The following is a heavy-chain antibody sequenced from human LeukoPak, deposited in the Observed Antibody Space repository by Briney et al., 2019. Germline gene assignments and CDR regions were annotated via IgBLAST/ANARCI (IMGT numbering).Heavy chain of an antibody. J-gene: IGHJ4*02. Sequence: GGSLRLSCTVSGFTFSDYYMTWTRQAPGKGLEWVSYISSSGSTIYYADSVKGRFTISRDNAKNSLYLQMNSLRAEDTAVYYCARGLLAAAGNFDYWGQGTLVTVSS. CDR2: ISSSGSTI. D-gene: IGHD6-13*01. CDR3: ARGLLAAAGNFDY. CDR1: GFTFSDYY. V-gene: IGHV3-11*04.